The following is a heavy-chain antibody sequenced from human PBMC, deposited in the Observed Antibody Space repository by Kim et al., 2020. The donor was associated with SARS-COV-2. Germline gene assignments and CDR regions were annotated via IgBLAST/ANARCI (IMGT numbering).Heavy chain of an antibody. V-gene: IGHV3-23*01. D-gene: IGHD4-17*01. J-gene: IGHJ4*02. CDR2: T. Sequence: TYYADSVKGRVTISSDNSKNTLYLHMNSLRVEDTAVYYCAKGVTNSGFDYWDQGTQVTVSS. CDR3: AKGVTNSGFDY.